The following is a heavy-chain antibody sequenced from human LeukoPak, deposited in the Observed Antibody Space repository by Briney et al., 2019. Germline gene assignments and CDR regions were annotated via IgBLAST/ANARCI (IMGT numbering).Heavy chain of an antibody. CDR2: IIPIFGTA. D-gene: IGHD6-19*01. Sequence: GASVKVSCKASGYTFTGYYMHWVRQAPGQGLEWMGGIIPIFGTANYAQKFQGRVTITADEPTSTAYMELSSLRSEDTAVYYCARGGSGWSNTGYYYYYYYMDVWGKGTTVTISS. CDR1: GYTFTGYY. CDR3: ARGGSGWSNTGYYYYYYYMDV. V-gene: IGHV1-69*13. J-gene: IGHJ6*03.